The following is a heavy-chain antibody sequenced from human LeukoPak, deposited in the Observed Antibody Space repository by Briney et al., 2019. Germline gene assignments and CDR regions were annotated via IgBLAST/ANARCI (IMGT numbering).Heavy chain of an antibody. CDR2: ISAYNGNT. CDR3: ATGVHGIAAAGDYYFDY. CDR1: GYTFTSYG. V-gene: IGHV1-18*01. D-gene: IGHD6-13*01. Sequence: ASVKVSCKASGYTFTSYGISWVRQAPGQGLEWMGWISAYNGNTNYAQKLQGRVTITTDTSTSTAYMELRSLRSDDTAVYYCATGVHGIAAAGDYYFDYWGQGTLVTVSS. J-gene: IGHJ4*02.